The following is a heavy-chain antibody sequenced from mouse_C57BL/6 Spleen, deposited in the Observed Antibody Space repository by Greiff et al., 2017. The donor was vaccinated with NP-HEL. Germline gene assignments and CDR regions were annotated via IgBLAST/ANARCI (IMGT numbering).Heavy chain of an antibody. V-gene: IGHV8-8*01. CDR3: ARNMGHAGIWLRRRGSFDY. CDR1: GFSLSTFGMG. J-gene: IGHJ2*01. Sequence: QVTLKVSGPGILQPSQTLSLTCSFSGFSLSTFGMGVGWIRQPSGKGLEWLAHIWWDDDKYYNPALKSRLTISKDTSKNQVFLKIANVDTADTATYYCARNMGHAGIWLRRRGSFDYWGQGTTLTVSS. D-gene: IGHD2-2*01. CDR2: IWWDDDK.